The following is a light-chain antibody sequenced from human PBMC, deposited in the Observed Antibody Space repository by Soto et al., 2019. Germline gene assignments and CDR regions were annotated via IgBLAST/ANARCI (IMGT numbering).Light chain of an antibody. V-gene: IGKV3-20*01. CDR2: GAS. Sequence: EIVLTQSPGTLSLSPGERATLSCRASQSVSSSYLAWYQQKSGQAPRLLIYGASSRATGIPDRFSGSGSGTDFTLTISRLEPEDFAVYYWQQYGSSPLFTFGPGTKVDIK. CDR3: QQYGSSPLFT. J-gene: IGKJ3*01. CDR1: QSVSSSY.